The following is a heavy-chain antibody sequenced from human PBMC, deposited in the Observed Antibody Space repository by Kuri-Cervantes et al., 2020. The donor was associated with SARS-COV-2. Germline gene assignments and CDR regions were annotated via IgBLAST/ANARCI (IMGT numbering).Heavy chain of an antibody. J-gene: IGHJ4*02. D-gene: IGHD3-9*01. CDR3: GKGRAILRYFDWSFDY. CDR2: ISGSGGST. V-gene: IGHV3-23*01. Sequence: GESLKISCAASGFTFTSYAMSWVRQAPGKGLEWVSAISGSGGSTYYADSVKGRFTISRDNSKNTLYLQMNSLRAEDTAVYSCGKGRAILRYFDWSFDYWGQGTLVTVSS. CDR1: GFTFTSYA.